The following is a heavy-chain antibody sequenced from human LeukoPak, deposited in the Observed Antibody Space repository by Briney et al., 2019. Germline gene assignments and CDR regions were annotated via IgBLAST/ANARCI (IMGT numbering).Heavy chain of an antibody. J-gene: IGHJ4*02. V-gene: IGHV1-69*04. CDR2: IIPILGIA. Sequence: SVKVSCKASGGTFSSYAISWVRQAPGQGLEWMGRIIPILGIANYAQKFQGRVTITADKSTSTAYMELSSLRSEDTAVYYCAREGGSYYYDSSGYLPGYWGQGTLVTVSS. CDR3: AREGGSYYYDSSGYLPGY. CDR1: GGTFSSYA. D-gene: IGHD3-22*01.